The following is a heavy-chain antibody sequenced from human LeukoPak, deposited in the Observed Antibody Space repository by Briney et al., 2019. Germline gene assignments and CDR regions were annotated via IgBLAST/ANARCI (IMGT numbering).Heavy chain of an antibody. Sequence: PGGSLRLSCAASGFTFSTAWMIWVRQAPGKGLEWVGRIKSKSDGGTTDYAAPVKGRFTISRDDSKNTLYLQMNSLKTEDTAVYYCTTLPYYYGSGKYWGQGTLVTVSS. V-gene: IGHV3-15*01. D-gene: IGHD3-10*01. J-gene: IGHJ4*02. CDR1: GFTFSTAW. CDR3: TTLPYYYGSGKY. CDR2: IKSKSDGGTT.